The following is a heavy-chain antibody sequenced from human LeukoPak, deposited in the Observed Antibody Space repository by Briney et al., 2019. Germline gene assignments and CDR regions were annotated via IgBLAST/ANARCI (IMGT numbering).Heavy chain of an antibody. D-gene: IGHD5-24*01. Sequence: PSETLSLTCTVSGGSISSDISYWSWIRQPAGKGLEWIGRIYTSGRNNYHPSLKSRVTISVDTSNNQFSLKLSSVTAADTAVYYCARGPGMATKEAFDIWGQGAMVTVSS. CDR1: GGSISSDISY. V-gene: IGHV4-61*02. J-gene: IGHJ3*02. CDR2: IYTSGRN. CDR3: ARGPGMATKEAFDI.